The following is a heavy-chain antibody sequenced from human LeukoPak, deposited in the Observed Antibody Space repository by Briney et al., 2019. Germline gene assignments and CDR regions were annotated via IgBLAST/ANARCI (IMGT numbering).Heavy chain of an antibody. D-gene: IGHD6-13*01. J-gene: IGHJ4*02. CDR3: ARLKLNSSSWVDY. Sequence: SETLSLTCTVSGGSTSYYYWSWIRQAPGKGLEWIGYIYYSGSTNYNPSLKSRVTISVDTSKNQFSLKLSSVTAADTAVYYCARLKLNSSSWVDYWGQGTLVTVSS. V-gene: IGHV4-59*08. CDR1: GGSTSYYY. CDR2: IYYSGST.